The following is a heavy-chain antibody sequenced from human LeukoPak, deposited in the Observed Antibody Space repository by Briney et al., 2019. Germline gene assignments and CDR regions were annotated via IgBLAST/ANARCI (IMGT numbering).Heavy chain of an antibody. CDR2: IIPIFGTA. CDR3: ARAPKMVRSYYYYMDV. V-gene: IGHV1-69*13. J-gene: IGHJ6*03. CDR1: GGTFSSYA. Sequence: ASVKVSCKASGGTFSSYAISWVRQAPGQGLEWMGGIIPIFGTANYAQKFQGRVTITADEPTSTAYMELSSLRSEDTAVYYCARAPKMVRSYYYYMDVWGKGTTVTISS. D-gene: IGHD3-10*01.